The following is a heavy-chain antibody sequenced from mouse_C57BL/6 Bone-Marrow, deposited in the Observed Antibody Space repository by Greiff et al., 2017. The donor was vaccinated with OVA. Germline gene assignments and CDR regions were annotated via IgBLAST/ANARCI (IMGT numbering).Heavy chain of an antibody. CDR2: IYPGNSDT. J-gene: IGHJ2*01. Sequence: VQLQPSGTVLARPGASVQMSCKTSGYTFTSYWMHWVKQRPGQGLEWIGAIYPGNSDTSYNQKFKGKAKLTAVTSASTAYLELSSLTNEDSAVYYCTRGLRRDVYFDYGGQGTTLTVSS. CDR3: TRGLRRDVYFDY. D-gene: IGHD2-2*01. V-gene: IGHV1-5*01. CDR1: GYTFTSYW.